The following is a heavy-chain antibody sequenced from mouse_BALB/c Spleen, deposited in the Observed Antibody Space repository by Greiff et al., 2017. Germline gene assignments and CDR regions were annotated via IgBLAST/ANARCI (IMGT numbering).Heavy chain of an antibody. CDR3: ARLSETLCAMDY. J-gene: IGHJ4*01. CDR1: GFSLTGYG. D-gene: IGHD6-1*01. CDR2: IWGDGST. Sequence: VKLVESGPGLVEPSQSLSITCTVSGFSLTGYGVNWVRQPPGKGLEWLGVIWGDGSTDYNSAIKSRLSISKDNSKNQAFLKINSLPTDDTARYYCARLSETLCAMDYWGQGTSVTVSS. V-gene: IGHV2-6-7*01.